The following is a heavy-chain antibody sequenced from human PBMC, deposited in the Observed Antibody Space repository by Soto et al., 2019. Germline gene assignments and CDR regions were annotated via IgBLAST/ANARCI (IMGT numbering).Heavy chain of an antibody. D-gene: IGHD2-15*01. V-gene: IGHV3-23*01. J-gene: IGHJ6*02. Sequence: EVQLLESGGGLVQPGGSLRLSCAASGFTFSRFAMNWVRQAPGKGLEWVSGIGDSGGTTFYADSVKGRFTISRDNSKNTLFLQMNSLRAEDTAVYYCAKDSLGDYYYSGMDVWGQGTTVTVSS. CDR2: IGDSGGTT. CDR3: AKDSLGDYYYSGMDV. CDR1: GFTFSRFA.